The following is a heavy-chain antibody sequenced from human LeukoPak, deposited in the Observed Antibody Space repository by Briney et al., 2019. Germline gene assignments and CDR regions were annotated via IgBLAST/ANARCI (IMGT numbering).Heavy chain of an antibody. CDR2: ISGNGGSI. D-gene: IGHD3-10*01. CDR1: GFTFSNYA. V-gene: IGHV3-23*01. J-gene: IGHJ6*03. CDR3: ARGSPRYYYYYYMDV. Sequence: PGGSLRLSCAASGFTFSNYAMTWVRQAPGKGLEWVSTISGNGGSIDYADSVKGRFTISRDNSKNTLYLQMNSLRAEDTAVYYCARGSPRYYYYYYMDVWGKGTTVTVSS.